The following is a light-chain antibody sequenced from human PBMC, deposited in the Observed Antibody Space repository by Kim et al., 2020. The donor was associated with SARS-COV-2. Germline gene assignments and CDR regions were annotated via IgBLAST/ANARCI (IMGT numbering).Light chain of an antibody. CDR2: QDS. CDR1: KLGNKY. Sequence: VHPGQTASIPCSGDKLGNKYTCWYQQKPGQSPVLVIYQDSKRPSGIPERFSGSNSGNTATLTISGTQAMDEADYYCQAWDRTTVVFGGGTQLTVL. CDR3: QAWDRTTVV. V-gene: IGLV3-1*01. J-gene: IGLJ3*02.